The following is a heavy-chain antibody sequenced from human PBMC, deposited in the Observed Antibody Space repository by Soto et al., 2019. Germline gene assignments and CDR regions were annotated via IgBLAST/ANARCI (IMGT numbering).Heavy chain of an antibody. D-gene: IGHD3-9*01. Sequence: EVQLVESGGGLVQPGRSLRLSCAASGFTFDDYAMHWVRQAPGKGLEWVSGISWNSGSIGYADSVKGRFTISRDNAKNSLYLQMNSLRAEDTALYYCAKDVDYNYYYGMDVW. V-gene: IGHV3-9*01. CDR3: AKDVDYNYYYGMDV. CDR1: GFTFDDYA. J-gene: IGHJ6*01. CDR2: ISWNSGSI.